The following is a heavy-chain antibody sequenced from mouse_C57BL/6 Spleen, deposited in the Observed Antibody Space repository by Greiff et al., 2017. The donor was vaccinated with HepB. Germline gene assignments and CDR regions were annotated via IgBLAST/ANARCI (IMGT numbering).Heavy chain of an antibody. J-gene: IGHJ4*01. CDR2: IYPGSGNT. CDR3: ARGSSYPYAMDY. Sequence: QVQLKQSGAELVRPGASVKLSCKASGYTFTDYYINWVKQRPGQGLEWIARIYPGSGNTYYNEKFKGKATLTAEKSSSTAYMQLSSLTSEDSAVYFCARGSSYPYAMDYWGQGTSVTVSS. V-gene: IGHV1-76*01. CDR1: GYTFTDYY. D-gene: IGHD1-1*01.